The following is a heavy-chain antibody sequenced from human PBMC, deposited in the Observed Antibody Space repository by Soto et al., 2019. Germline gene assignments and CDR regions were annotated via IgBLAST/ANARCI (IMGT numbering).Heavy chain of an antibody. Sequence: GGSLRLSCAASGFTFSDYIMNWVRQAPGKGLEWVSYISSTSSTIYYADSVKGRFTISRDNAKNSLYLQMNSLRAEDTAVYYCAREWEPDAFDIWGQGTMVTVS. V-gene: IGHV3-48*01. D-gene: IGHD1-26*01. CDR3: AREWEPDAFDI. CDR1: GFTFSDYI. J-gene: IGHJ3*02. CDR2: ISSTSSTI.